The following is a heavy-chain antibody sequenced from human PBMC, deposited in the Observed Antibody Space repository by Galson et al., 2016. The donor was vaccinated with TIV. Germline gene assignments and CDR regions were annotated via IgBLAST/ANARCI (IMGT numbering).Heavy chain of an antibody. J-gene: IGHJ4*02. D-gene: IGHD5-12*01. Sequence: SLTLPCAASGFTFSRHALSCVRQAPGKGLQWLPAISVSGGSTYYADALKGRFTISRDNSKNTLYLQMNSLRAEDTAVYYCAKDTSSAYSGYGYFDYWGQGTLVTVSS. CDR1: GFTFSRHA. CDR3: AKDTSSAYSGYGYFDY. CDR2: ISVSGGST. V-gene: IGHV3-23*01.